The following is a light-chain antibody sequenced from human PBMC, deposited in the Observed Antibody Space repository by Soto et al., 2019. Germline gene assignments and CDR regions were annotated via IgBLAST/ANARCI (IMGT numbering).Light chain of an antibody. CDR3: AAWDDSLNGEVV. CDR1: SSNIGSNS. J-gene: IGLJ2*01. V-gene: IGLV1-44*01. CDR2: STN. Sequence: QSVLTQPPSASGTPGQRVTISCSGSSSNIGSNSVNWYQQLPGTAPKLLIYSTNQRPSGVPDRFSGSESDTSASLAISGLQSEDEADYYCAAWDDSLNGEVVFGGGTKLTVL.